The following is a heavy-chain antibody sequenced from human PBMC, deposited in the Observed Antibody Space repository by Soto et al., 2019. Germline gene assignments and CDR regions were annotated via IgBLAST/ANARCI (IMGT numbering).Heavy chain of an antibody. D-gene: IGHD6-19*01. J-gene: IGHJ4*02. CDR1: GYTFTSYG. CDR3: ARDLGGWTDY. V-gene: IGHV1-3*01. Sequence: QVQLVQSGAEVKKPGASVKVSCKASGYTFTSYGMHWVRQAPGQRLEWMGWINAGNGNRKYSQKFQGRVTITRDTSASTDYMELRSLRAEDTTVYYCARDLGGWTDYWGQGTLVTVSS. CDR2: INAGNGNR.